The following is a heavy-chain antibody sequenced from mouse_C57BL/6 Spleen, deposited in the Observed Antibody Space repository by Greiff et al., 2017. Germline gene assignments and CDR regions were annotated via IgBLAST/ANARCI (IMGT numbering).Heavy chain of an antibody. CDR3: ARGGDYGEWFAY. Sequence: VKLMESGAELVKPGASVKISCKASGYAFSSYWMNWVKQRPGKGLEWIGQIYPGDGDTNYNGKFKGKATLTADKSSSTAYMQLSSLTSEDSAVYFCARGGDYGEWFAYWGQGTLVTVSA. V-gene: IGHV1-80*01. CDR2: IYPGDGDT. D-gene: IGHD2-4*01. J-gene: IGHJ3*01. CDR1: GYAFSSYW.